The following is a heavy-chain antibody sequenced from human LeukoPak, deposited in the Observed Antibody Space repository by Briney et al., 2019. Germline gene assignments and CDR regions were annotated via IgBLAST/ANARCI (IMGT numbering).Heavy chain of an antibody. D-gene: IGHD4-17*01. Sequence: GGSLRLSCAASGFTFSSYAMHWVRQAPGKGLEWVAVISYDGSNKYYADSVKGRFTISRDNSKNTLYLQMNSLRAEDTAVYYCARVESDGDYGIFDYWGQGTLVTVSS. CDR3: ARVESDGDYGIFDY. J-gene: IGHJ4*02. V-gene: IGHV3-30-3*01. CDR1: GFTFSSYA. CDR2: ISYDGSNK.